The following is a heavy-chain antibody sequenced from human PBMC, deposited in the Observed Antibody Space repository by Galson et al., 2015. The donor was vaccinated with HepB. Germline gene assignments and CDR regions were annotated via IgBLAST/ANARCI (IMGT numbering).Heavy chain of an antibody. D-gene: IGHD2-15*01. V-gene: IGHV5-51*01. Sequence: QSGAEVKKPGESLKISCRISGYNFRGYCIGWVRQLPGKGLEWMGFIYPGDSETRYSPSFQGQVTISVDKSISTAYVQWRSLKASDTAMYYCARGRVAAGVSEDYFDCWGQGTLVSVSS. CDR3: ARGRVAAGVSEDYFDC. J-gene: IGHJ4*02. CDR2: IYPGDSET. CDR1: GYNFRGYC.